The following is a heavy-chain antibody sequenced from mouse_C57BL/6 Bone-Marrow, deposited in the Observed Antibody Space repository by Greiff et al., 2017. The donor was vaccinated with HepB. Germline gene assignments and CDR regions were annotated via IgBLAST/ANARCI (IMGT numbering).Heavy chain of an antibody. CDR3: ARGVDYDWYFDV. J-gene: IGHJ1*03. CDR1: GYSITSGYY. D-gene: IGHD2-4*01. V-gene: IGHV3-6*01. Sequence: EVKLQESGPGLVKPSQSLSLTCSVTGYSITSGYYWNWIRQFPGNKLEWMGYISYDGSNNYNPSLKNRISITRDTSKNQFFLKLNSVTTEDTATYYCARGVDYDWYFDVWGTGTTVTVSS. CDR2: ISYDGSN.